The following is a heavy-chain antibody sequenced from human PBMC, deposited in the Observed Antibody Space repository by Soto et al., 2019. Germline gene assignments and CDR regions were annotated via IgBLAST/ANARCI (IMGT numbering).Heavy chain of an antibody. J-gene: IGHJ6*02. Sequence: GGSLRLSCAASGFTFSSYPMVWVRQAPGKGLESISSISGSGTSYYADSVKGRFTISRDNSENTLYLQMNSLRAEDTAVYYCAKVITTDISYWYGMDVWGQGTTVTVSS. D-gene: IGHD1-26*01. V-gene: IGHV3-23*01. CDR2: ISGSGTS. CDR3: AKVITTDISYWYGMDV. CDR1: GFTFSSYP.